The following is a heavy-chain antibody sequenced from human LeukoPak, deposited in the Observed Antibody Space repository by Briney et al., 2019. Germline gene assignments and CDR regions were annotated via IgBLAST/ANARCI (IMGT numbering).Heavy chain of an antibody. CDR3: ARASCSGGTCPRGWYFDY. D-gene: IGHD2-15*01. Sequence: SETLSLTCTVSGDSISSYYWSWVRQPPGKGLEWIGYIYYSGSTNYNPSLKSRVTISIDTSKKQFSLRLSSVTAADTAVYYCARASCSGGTCPRGWYFDYWGQGTLVTVSS. CDR1: GDSISSYY. V-gene: IGHV4-59*01. CDR2: IYYSGST. J-gene: IGHJ4*02.